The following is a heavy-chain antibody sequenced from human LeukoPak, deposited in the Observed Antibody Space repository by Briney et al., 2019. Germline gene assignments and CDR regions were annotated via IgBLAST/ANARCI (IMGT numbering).Heavy chain of an antibody. V-gene: IGHV4-59*01. Sequence: SETLSLTCTVSGGSISSYCWSWIRQPPGKGLEWIGYIYYSGSTNYNPSLKSRVTLSVDTSKNQFSLKLSSVTAADTAVYYCARDPLGVNWFDPWGQGTLVTVSS. J-gene: IGHJ5*02. CDR1: GGSISSYC. CDR2: IYYSGST. CDR3: ARDPLGVNWFDP.